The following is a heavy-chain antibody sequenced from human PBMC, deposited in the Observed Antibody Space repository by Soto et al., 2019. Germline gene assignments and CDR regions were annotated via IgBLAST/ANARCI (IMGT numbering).Heavy chain of an antibody. CDR2: IDHTGRT. CDR3: TRSMNDHNHHHWGFDS. Sequence: SETLSLTCAVYGGSFSAYHWSFIRQAPGKGLEWIGEIDHTGRTNYKPSLRSRVTTSVDTSKNQFSLKLRSVTAADTAVYYCTRSMNDHNHHHWGFDSWGQGTRVTVSS. D-gene: IGHD7-27*01. V-gene: IGHV4-34*01. J-gene: IGHJ4*02. CDR1: GGSFSAYH.